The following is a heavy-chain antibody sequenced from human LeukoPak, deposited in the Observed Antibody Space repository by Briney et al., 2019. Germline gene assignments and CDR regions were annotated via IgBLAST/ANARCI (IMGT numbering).Heavy chain of an antibody. D-gene: IGHD6-13*01. CDR2: ISGSGGST. J-gene: IGHJ6*02. V-gene: IGHV3-23*01. CDR3: AKVQQHPEPHYYYGMDV. CDR1: GFTFSSYA. Sequence: PGGSLRLSCAASGFTFSSYAMSWVRQAPGKGLEWVSAISGSGGSTYYADSVKGRFTISRDNSKNTLYLQMNSLRAEDTAVYYCAKVQQHPEPHYYYGMDVWGQGTTVTVSS.